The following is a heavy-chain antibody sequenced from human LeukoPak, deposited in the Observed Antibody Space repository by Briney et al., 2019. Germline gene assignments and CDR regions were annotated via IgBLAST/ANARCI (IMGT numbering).Heavy chain of an antibody. J-gene: IGHJ6*02. CDR1: GGTFSSYA. CDR3: ARVRASDYYYYGMDV. Sequence: ASVKVSCKASGGTFSSYAISWVRQAPGQGLEWMGRIIPILGIANYAQKFQGRATITADKSTSTAYMELSSLRSEDTAVYYCARVRASDYYYYGMDVWGQGTTVTVSS. V-gene: IGHV1-69*04. D-gene: IGHD3-10*01. CDR2: IIPILGIA.